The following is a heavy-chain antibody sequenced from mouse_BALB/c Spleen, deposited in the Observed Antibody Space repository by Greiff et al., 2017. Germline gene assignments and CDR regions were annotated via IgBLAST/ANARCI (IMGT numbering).Heavy chain of an antibody. D-gene: IGHD2-1*01. CDR2: ICYSGST. J-gene: IGHJ3*01. V-gene: IGHV3-2*02. CDR3: ARGGNRFAY. CDR1: GYSITSDYA. Sequence: VQLQQSGPGLVKPSQSLSLTCTVTGYSITSDYAWNWIRQFPGNKLEWMGYICYSGSTSYNPSLKSRISITRDTSKNQFFLQLNSVTTEDTATYYCARGGNRFAYWGQGTLVTVSA.